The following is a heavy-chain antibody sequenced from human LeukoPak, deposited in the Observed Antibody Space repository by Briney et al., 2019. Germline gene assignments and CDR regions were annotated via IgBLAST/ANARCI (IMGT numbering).Heavy chain of an antibody. CDR2: IITIFGTA. Sequence: SVKVSCKASGGTFSSYAISWVRQAPGQGLEWIGGIITIFGTANYAKKFQGRVTITTDESTRTAYMELSSLRSEDTAVYYCARNPIGGRQQDDFDIWGQGTMVTVSS. D-gene: IGHD3-16*01. CDR1: GGTFSSYA. CDR3: ARNPIGGRQQDDFDI. V-gene: IGHV1-69*05. J-gene: IGHJ3*02.